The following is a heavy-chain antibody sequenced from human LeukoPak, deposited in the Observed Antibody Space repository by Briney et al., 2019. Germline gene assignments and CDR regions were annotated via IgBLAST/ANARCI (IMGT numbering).Heavy chain of an antibody. V-gene: IGHV1-2*02. CDR3: ARVSVGATMLAYFDY. CDR1: GYTFTGYY. D-gene: IGHD1-26*01. J-gene: IGHJ4*02. CDR2: INPNSGGT. Sequence: VASVKVSCKASGYTFTGYYIHWVRQAPGQGLEWMGWINPNSGGTNYAQKFQGRVTMTRDTSISTVYMELSSLRSEDTAVYYCARVSVGATMLAYFDYWGQGTLVTVSS.